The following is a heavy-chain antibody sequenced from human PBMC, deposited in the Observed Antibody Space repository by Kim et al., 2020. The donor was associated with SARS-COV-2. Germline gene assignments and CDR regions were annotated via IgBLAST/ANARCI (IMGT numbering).Heavy chain of an antibody. CDR2: IWYDGSKK. D-gene: IGHD3-16*01. Sequence: GGSLRLSCAASGFTFSSYGMHWVRQAPGKGLEWVAVIWYDGSKKNYGDSVKGRFTISRDNSKSTVYLQMNSLRAEDTAVYYCAREGDVYMTDYAPFDFWG. V-gene: IGHV3-33*08. CDR3: AREGDVYMTDYAPFDF. J-gene: IGHJ3*01. CDR1: GFTFSSYG.